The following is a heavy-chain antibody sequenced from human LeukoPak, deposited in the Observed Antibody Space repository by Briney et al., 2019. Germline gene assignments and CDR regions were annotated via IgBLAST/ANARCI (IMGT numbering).Heavy chain of an antibody. Sequence: ASVKVSCKASGYTFTSYYMHWMRQAPGQGLEWMGIINPSGGSTSYAQKFQGRVTMTRDTSTSTVYMELSSLRSEDTAVYYCAREHSSGYYDYWGQGTLVTVSS. D-gene: IGHD3-22*01. CDR3: AREHSSGYYDY. J-gene: IGHJ4*02. CDR2: INPSGGST. CDR1: GYTFTSYY. V-gene: IGHV1-46*01.